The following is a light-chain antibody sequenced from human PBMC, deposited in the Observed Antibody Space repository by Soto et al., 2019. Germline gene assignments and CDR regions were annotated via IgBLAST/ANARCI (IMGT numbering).Light chain of an antibody. CDR1: QSVSNN. CDR2: GAS. Sequence: EIVMTQSPATLSVTTGERVTLSCRASQSVSNNLAWYQQKPGQTPRLLIYGASTRATGIPARFSGSGSGTEFTLTISSLQSEDFAVYFCQQYNNWPPWTFGQGTKVEIK. CDR3: QQYNNWPPWT. J-gene: IGKJ1*01. V-gene: IGKV3-15*01.